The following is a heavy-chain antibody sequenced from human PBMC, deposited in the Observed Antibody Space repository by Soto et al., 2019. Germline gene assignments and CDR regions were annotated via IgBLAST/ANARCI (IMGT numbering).Heavy chain of an antibody. D-gene: IGHD6-13*01. V-gene: IGHV3-23*01. CDR3: AKDWSLGSSSSPMD. J-gene: IGHJ4*02. CDR2: ISGSGGST. CDR1: GFTFSSYA. Sequence: GGSLRLSCAASGFTFSSYAMSWVRQAPGKGLEWVSAISGSGGSTYYADSVKGRFTISRDNSKNTLYLQMNSLRAEDTAVYYCAKDWSLGSSSSPMDWGQGTLVTVSS.